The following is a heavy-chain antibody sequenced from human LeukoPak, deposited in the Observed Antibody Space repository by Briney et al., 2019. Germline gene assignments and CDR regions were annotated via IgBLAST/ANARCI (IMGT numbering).Heavy chain of an antibody. D-gene: IGHD5-12*01. CDR3: ARVWLRDYMDV. CDR1: GFTFSSYS. Sequence: GGSLRLSCAASGFTFSSYSMNWVRQAPGKGLEWVSSISSSSIYIYYGDSVKGRFTISRDNAKNSLFPQMNSLRAEDTAVYYCARVWLRDYMDVWGKGTTVSVSS. J-gene: IGHJ6*03. V-gene: IGHV3-21*01. CDR2: ISSSSIYI.